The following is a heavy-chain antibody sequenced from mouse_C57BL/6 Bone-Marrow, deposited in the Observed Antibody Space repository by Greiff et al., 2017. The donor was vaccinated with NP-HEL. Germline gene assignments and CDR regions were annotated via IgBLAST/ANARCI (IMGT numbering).Heavy chain of an antibody. Sequence: VKLQESGAELVRPGTSVKVSCKASGYAFTNYLIEWVKQRPGQGLEWIGVINPGSGGTTYNEKFKGKATLTADKSSSTAYMQLSSLTSEDSAVYFCARDYGSSWEDYFDYWGQGTTLTVSS. V-gene: IGHV1-54*01. J-gene: IGHJ2*01. CDR2: INPGSGGT. D-gene: IGHD1-1*01. CDR3: ARDYGSSWEDYFDY. CDR1: GYAFTNYL.